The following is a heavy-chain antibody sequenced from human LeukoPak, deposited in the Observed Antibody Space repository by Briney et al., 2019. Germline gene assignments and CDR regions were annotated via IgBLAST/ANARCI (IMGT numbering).Heavy chain of an antibody. V-gene: IGHV3-74*01. D-gene: IGHD6-13*01. J-gene: IGHJ4*02. CDR2: INSDGSST. Sequence: PGGSLRLSCAASGFTLSSYWMHWVRQAAGKGLVWVSHINSDGSSTSYADSVKGRFTISRDNAKNTLYLQMNSLRAEDTAVYYCARALRYSSPFDYWGQGTLVTVSS. CDR1: GFTLSSYW. CDR3: ARALRYSSPFDY.